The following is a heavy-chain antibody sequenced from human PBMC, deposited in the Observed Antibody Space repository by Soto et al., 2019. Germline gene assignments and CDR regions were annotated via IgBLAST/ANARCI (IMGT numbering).Heavy chain of an antibody. J-gene: IGHJ1*01. D-gene: IGHD3-22*01. CDR2: ISSNGGST. CDR3: VEGATTGHPDRYYDSSGYYPYFQH. CDR1: GFTFSSYA. Sequence: HPGGSLRLSCSASGFTFSSYAMHWVRQAPGKGLEYVSAISSNGGSTYYADSVKGRFTISRDNSKNTLYLQMSSLRAEDTAVYYCVEGATTGHPDRYYDSSGYYPYFQHWGQGT. V-gene: IGHV3-64D*06.